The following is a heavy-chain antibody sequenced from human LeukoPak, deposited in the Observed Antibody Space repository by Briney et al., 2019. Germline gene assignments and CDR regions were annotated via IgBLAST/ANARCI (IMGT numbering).Heavy chain of an antibody. CDR1: GYTFTGYY. Sequence: ASVKVSCKASGYTFTGYYMHWVRQAPGQGLEWMGWINPNSGDTLYAQKFKGRVTMTRDTSISTAYMELSRLRSDDTAVYYCARALGVVPVAPWGQGTLVTVSS. CDR3: ARALGVVPVAP. V-gene: IGHV1-2*02. CDR2: INPNSGDT. D-gene: IGHD2-2*01. J-gene: IGHJ5*02.